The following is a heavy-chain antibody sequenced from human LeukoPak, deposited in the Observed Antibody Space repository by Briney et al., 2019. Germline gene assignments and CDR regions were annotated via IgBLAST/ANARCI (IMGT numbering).Heavy chain of an antibody. CDR1: GFTFSSYG. J-gene: IGHJ6*02. V-gene: IGHV3-33*01. Sequence: PGRSLRLSCAASGFTFSSYGMHWVRQAPGKGLEWVAVIWYDGSNKYYADSVKGRFTISRDNSKNTLYLQMNSLRAEDTAVYYCARDPSSTYYYYYGMDVWGQGTTVTASS. CDR3: ARDPSSTYYYYYGMDV. D-gene: IGHD6-13*01. CDR2: IWYDGSNK.